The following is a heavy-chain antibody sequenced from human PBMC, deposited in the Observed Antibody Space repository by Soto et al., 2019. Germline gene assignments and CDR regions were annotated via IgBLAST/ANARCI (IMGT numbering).Heavy chain of an antibody. J-gene: IGHJ6*02. Sequence: QVQLVESGGGVVQPGRSLRLSCVGSGFPFCHYVMHWVRQAPGKGLEWVAVIWSDGNKESYADSVKGRFAISRDNSKDTLYLEMNSLRVEATAVYLCARDRNGVWFHIDVWGQGTTVSVSS. CDR2: IWSDGNKE. CDR3: ARDRNGVWFHIDV. CDR1: GFPFCHYV. V-gene: IGHV3-33*01. D-gene: IGHD2-8*01.